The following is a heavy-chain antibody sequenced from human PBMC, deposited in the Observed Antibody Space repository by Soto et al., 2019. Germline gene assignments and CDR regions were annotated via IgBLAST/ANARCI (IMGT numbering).Heavy chain of an antibody. CDR2: ISYDGSNK. CDR1: GFTFSSYG. J-gene: IGHJ6*02. D-gene: IGHD5-12*01. CDR3: AKDMNSGYGFNYYYYGMDV. V-gene: IGHV3-30*18. Sequence: QVQLVESGGGVVQPGRSLRLSCAASGFTFSSYGMHWVRQAPGKGLEWVAVISYDGSNKYYADSVKGRFTISRDNSKNTLYLQMNSLRAEDTAVYYSAKDMNSGYGFNYYYYGMDVWGQGTTVTVSS.